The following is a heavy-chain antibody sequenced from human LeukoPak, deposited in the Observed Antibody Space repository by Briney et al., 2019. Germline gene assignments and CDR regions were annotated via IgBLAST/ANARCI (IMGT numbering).Heavy chain of an antibody. D-gene: IGHD2-2*02. CDR1: GFTFSSYS. V-gene: IGHV3-48*01. Sequence: PGGSLRLSCAASGFTFSSYSMNWVRQAPGKGLEWVSYISSSSSTIYYADSVKGRFTISRNNVKNSLYLQMNSLRAEDTAVYYCAREEYQLLYGFDYWGQGTLVTVSP. CDR3: AREEYQLLYGFDY. J-gene: IGHJ4*02. CDR2: ISSSSSTI.